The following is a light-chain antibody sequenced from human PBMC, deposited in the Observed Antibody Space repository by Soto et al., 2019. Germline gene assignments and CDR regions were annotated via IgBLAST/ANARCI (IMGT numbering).Light chain of an antibody. J-gene: IGLJ1*01. V-gene: IGLV2-14*01. Sequence: QSVLTQPASVSGSTGQSITISCTGTSSDVGGYNYVSWYQQHPGKAPKLMIYDVSNRPSGVSNRFSGSKSGNTASLTISGLQAEDEADYYCSSYTSSSTPLYVFGTGTKLTVL. CDR1: SSDVGGYNY. CDR2: DVS. CDR3: SSYTSSSTPLYV.